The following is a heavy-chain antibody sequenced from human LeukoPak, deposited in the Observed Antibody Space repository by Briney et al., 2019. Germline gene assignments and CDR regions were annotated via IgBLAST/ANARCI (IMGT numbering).Heavy chain of an antibody. Sequence: PSETLSLTCTVSGGSISAYYWNWIRQPPGKGLEWIGYIYYSGSADYNPALKSRVTISVDTSKNQFSLNLISVTAADTAVYYCARDKVPGDYWGQGTLVTVSS. CDR1: GGSISAYY. CDR2: IYYSGSA. V-gene: IGHV4-59*01. CDR3: ARDKVPGDY. D-gene: IGHD1-1*01. J-gene: IGHJ4*02.